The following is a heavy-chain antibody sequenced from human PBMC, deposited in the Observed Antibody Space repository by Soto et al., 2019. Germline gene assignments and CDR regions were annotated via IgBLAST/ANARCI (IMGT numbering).Heavy chain of an antibody. Sequence: EVQLLESGGGLVQPGGSLRLSCAASGFTFSSYAMSWVRQAPGKGLEWVSAISGSGGSTYYADSVKGRFTISRDNSKNTLYLQMNSLRADDTAVYYCAKDNYDFWSGYYDPYYFDYWGQGTLVTVSS. D-gene: IGHD3-3*01. CDR1: GFTFSSYA. CDR2: ISGSGGST. V-gene: IGHV3-23*01. CDR3: AKDNYDFWSGYYDPYYFDY. J-gene: IGHJ4*02.